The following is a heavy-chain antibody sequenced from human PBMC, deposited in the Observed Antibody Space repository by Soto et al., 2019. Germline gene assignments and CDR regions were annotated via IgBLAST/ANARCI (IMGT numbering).Heavy chain of an antibody. J-gene: IGHJ6*02. Sequence: EVQLVESGGGLVKPGGSLRLSCAASGFTFSSYSMNWVRQAPGKGLEWVSSISSSSSYIYYADSVKGRFTISRDNAKNSLYLQMNSLRAEDTAVYYCARVETPILEWTYYYGMDVWGQGTTVTVSS. D-gene: IGHD3-3*01. V-gene: IGHV3-21*01. CDR3: ARVETPILEWTYYYGMDV. CDR2: ISSSSSYI. CDR1: GFTFSSYS.